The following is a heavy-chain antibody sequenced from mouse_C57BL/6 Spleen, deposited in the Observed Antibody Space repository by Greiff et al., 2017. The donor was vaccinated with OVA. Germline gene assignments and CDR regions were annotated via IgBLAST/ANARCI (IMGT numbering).Heavy chain of an antibody. CDR2: IDPEDGET. Sequence: LQQSGAELVKPGASVKLSCTASGFNIKDYSMPWVKQRTEQGLEWIGRIDPEDGETKYAPNFQGKATITAETSSNTAYLQLSSLTSEDTAVYYCAPTGRGYFDVWGTGTTVTVSS. CDR1: GFNIKDYS. CDR3: APTGRGYFDV. D-gene: IGHD4-1*02. V-gene: IGHV14-2*01. J-gene: IGHJ1*03.